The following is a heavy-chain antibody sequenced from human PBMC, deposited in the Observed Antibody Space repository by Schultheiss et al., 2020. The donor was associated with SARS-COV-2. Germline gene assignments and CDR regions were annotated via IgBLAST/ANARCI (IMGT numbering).Heavy chain of an antibody. CDR3: ARRGVYSSSSFPDY. Sequence: ASVKVSCKASGYTFTSYDINWVRQATGQGLEWMGWMNPNSGNTGYAQKFQGRVTMTRDTSISTAYMELTRLRSDDTAVYYCARRGVYSSSSFPDYWGQGTLVTVSS. CDR1: GYTFTSYD. V-gene: IGHV1-8*02. J-gene: IGHJ4*02. CDR2: MNPNSGNT. D-gene: IGHD6-6*01.